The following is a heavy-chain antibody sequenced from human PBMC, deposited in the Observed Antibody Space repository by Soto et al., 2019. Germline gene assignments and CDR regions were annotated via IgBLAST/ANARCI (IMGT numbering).Heavy chain of an antibody. CDR3: ARDPEESVGATPGFDT. J-gene: IGHJ5*02. Sequence: QVQLVQSGAEVKKPGSSVKVSCKASGGTFSSYAISWVRQAPGQGLEWMGGIIPIFGTANYAQKFQGRVTITADKSTSTAYMELSSLRSEHTAVYYCARDPEESVGATPGFDTWGQGTLGTVSS. D-gene: IGHD1-26*01. CDR2: IIPIFGTA. V-gene: IGHV1-69*06. CDR1: GGTFSSYA.